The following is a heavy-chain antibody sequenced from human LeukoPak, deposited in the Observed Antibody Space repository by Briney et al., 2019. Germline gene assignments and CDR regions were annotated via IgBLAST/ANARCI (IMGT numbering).Heavy chain of an antibody. D-gene: IGHD3-10*01. Sequence: GGSLRLSCAASGFTFSSYWMFRVRQAPGKGLEWVALISYDGGNKFYADSVRDRFTISRDNSKNTLFLQMNSLRIEDTAVYYCAKVFEVRGARRPKDYWGQGTLVIVSS. CDR3: AKVFEVRGARRPKDY. CDR1: GFTFSSYW. V-gene: IGHV3-30*18. J-gene: IGHJ4*02. CDR2: ISYDGGNK.